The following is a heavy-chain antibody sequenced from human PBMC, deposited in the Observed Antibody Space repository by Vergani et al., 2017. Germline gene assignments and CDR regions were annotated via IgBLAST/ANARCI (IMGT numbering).Heavy chain of an antibody. Sequence: VQLVESGGGLVQPGGSLRLSCAASGFTFSSYSMNWVRQAPGKGLEWVAFIGYDGRIKYNVDSVKGRFTISRDTSKKTLSLQMRSLRADDTAVYYCAKDGRENSDYGYFDYWGQGTLVTVSS. CDR3: AKDGRENSDYGYFDY. J-gene: IGHJ4*02. D-gene: IGHD4-17*01. CDR2: IGYDGRIK. V-gene: IGHV3-30*02. CDR1: GFTFSSYS.